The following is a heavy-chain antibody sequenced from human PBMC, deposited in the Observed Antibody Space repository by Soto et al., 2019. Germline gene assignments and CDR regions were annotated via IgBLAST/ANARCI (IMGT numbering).Heavy chain of an antibody. CDR3: ASGGITMVRGAPPFPMDV. CDR2: IIPIFGTA. V-gene: IGHV1-69*06. J-gene: IGHJ6*02. D-gene: IGHD3-10*01. Sequence: QVQLVQSGAEVKKPGSSVQVSCKASGGTFSSYAISGVRQAPGHGLAWMGVIIPIFGTANYAQKFQGRVTITADKSTSTAYMELSSLRSEDTAVYYCASGGITMVRGAPPFPMDVWGQGTTVTVSS. CDR1: GGTFSSYA.